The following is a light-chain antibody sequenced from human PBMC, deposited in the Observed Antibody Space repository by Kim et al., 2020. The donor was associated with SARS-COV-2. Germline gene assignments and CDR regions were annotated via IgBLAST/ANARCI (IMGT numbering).Light chain of an antibody. Sequence: SQGERATLSCRASQSVSSSYLAWYQQKPGQAPRLLIYGASSRATGIPDRFSGSGSGTDFTLTISRLEPEDFAVYYCQQYGSSPRTFGQGTKVDIK. CDR3: QQYGSSPRT. CDR2: GAS. J-gene: IGKJ1*01. V-gene: IGKV3-20*01. CDR1: QSVSSSY.